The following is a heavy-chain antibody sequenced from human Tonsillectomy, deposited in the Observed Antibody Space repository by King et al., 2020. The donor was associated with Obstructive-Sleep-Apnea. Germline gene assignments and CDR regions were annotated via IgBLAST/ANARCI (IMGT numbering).Heavy chain of an antibody. CDR2: LNPNNGGT. CDR1: GYTFTGYY. J-gene: IGHJ4*02. Sequence: QMVQSGAELKKPGASVKVSCKSSGYTFTGYYIHWWRQAPGHVLEWMGLLNPNNGGTDSAQKFHGRVTMTRDTSIGTAYMEVSRLRSDDTAVYYCARDAAAELHRRSNYFDYWGQGTLVTVSS. D-gene: IGHD6-13*01. V-gene: IGHV1-2*02. CDR3: ARDAAAELHRRSNYFDY.